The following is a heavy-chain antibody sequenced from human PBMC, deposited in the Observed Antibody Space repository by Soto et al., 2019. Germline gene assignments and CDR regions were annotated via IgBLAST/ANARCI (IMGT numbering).Heavy chain of an antibody. V-gene: IGHV4-59*08. CDR1: GGSISSYH. Sequence: SETLSLTCTVSGGSISSYHWSWIRQPPGKGLEWIGYICSSGSASYNPSLKSRVTISVDTTKNHFSLNLSSVTAADTAVYYCARHEAGFGRLDYWGQGTLVTVSS. CDR2: ICSSGSA. J-gene: IGHJ4*02. CDR3: ARHEAGFGRLDY. D-gene: IGHD3-10*01.